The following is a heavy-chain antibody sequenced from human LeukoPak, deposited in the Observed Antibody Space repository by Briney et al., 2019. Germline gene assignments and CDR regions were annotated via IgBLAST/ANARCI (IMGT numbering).Heavy chain of an antibody. J-gene: IGHJ4*02. CDR1: GFTFSSYS. CDR2: ISSSSSTI. D-gene: IGHD2-15*01. V-gene: IGHV3-48*01. CDR3: ARVRDRLHFDY. Sequence: GGSLRLSCAASGFTFSSYSMNWVRQAPGKGLEWVSYISSSSSTIYYADSVKGRFTISRDNAKNSLYLQMNSLRAEDTAVYYCARVRDRLHFDYWGQGTLVTVSS.